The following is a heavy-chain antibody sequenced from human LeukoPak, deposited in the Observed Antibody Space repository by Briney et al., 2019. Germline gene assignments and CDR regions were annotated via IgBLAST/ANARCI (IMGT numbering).Heavy chain of an antibody. V-gene: IGHV3-66*01. Sequence: GGSLRLSCAASGFTVSSNYMSWVRQAPGMGLEWVSVIYSGGSTYYADSVKGRFTISRDNSKNTLYLQMNSLRAEDTAVYYCAREGTNYDILTGLDYWGQGTLVTVSS. CDR2: IYSGGST. J-gene: IGHJ4*02. D-gene: IGHD3-9*01. CDR3: AREGTNYDILTGLDY. CDR1: GFTVSSNY.